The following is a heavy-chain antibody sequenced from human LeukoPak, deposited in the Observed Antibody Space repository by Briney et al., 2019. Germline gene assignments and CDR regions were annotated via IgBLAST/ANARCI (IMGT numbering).Heavy chain of an antibody. J-gene: IGHJ6*03. CDR3: AIRYGSGEKYYYYYYMDV. V-gene: IGHV1-8*01. Sequence: ASVKVSCKASGYTFTSYDINWVRQATGQGLEWMGWVNPNSGNTGYEQKFQGRVTMTRNSSISTAYMELSSLRSEDTAVYYCAIRYGSGEKYYYYYYMDVWGKGTTVTVSS. CDR2: VNPNSGNT. CDR1: GYTFTSYD. D-gene: IGHD3-10*01.